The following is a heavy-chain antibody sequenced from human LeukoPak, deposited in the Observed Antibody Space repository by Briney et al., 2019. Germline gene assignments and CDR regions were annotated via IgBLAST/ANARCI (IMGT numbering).Heavy chain of an antibody. CDR2: INHSGST. Sequence: SETLSLTCAVYGGSFSGYYWSWIRQPPGKGLEWIGEINHSGSTNYNPSLKSRVTISVDTSKNQFSLKLSSVTAADTAVYYCARNGDYALDFWGQGTLVTVSS. CDR1: GGSFSGYY. CDR3: ARNGDYALDF. J-gene: IGHJ4*02. V-gene: IGHV4-34*01. D-gene: IGHD3-16*01.